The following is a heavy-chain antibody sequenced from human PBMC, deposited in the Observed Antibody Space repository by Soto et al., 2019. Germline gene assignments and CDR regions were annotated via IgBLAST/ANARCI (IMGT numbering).Heavy chain of an antibody. J-gene: IGHJ4*02. CDR2: ISSSSSTI. CDR3: ARGGYSGYDWNEGVDY. D-gene: IGHD5-12*01. Sequence: GGSLRLSCAASGFTFSSYSMNWVRQAPGKGLEWVSYISSSSSTIYYADSVKGRFTISRDNAKNSLYLQMNSLRAEDTAVYYCARGGYSGYDWNEGVDYWGQGTLVTVSS. CDR1: GFTFSSYS. V-gene: IGHV3-48*01.